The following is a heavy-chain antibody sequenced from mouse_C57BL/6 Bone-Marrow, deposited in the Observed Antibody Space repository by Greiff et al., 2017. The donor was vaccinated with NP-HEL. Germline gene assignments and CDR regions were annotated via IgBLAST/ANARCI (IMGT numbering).Heavy chain of an antibody. CDR3: ARWELYAMDY. CDR2: LHPSNGGT. V-gene: IGHV1-53*01. CDR1: GYTFTSYS. D-gene: IGHD4-1*01. Sequence: QVQLQQPGTELVKPGASVKLSCKASGYTFTSYSMHWVKQRPGQGLEWIGNLHPSNGGTNYNQKFKSKATLTVDKSSSTAYMQLSSLTSEDSAVYYCARWELYAMDYWGQGTSVTVSS. J-gene: IGHJ4*01.